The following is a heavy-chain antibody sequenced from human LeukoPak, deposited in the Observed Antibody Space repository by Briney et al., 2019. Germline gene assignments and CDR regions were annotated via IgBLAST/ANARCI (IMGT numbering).Heavy chain of an antibody. CDR2: ISGSGGST. J-gene: IGHJ4*02. V-gene: IGHV3-23*01. CDR1: GFTFSSYG. Sequence: PGGSLRLSCAASGFTFSSYGISWVRQAPGKGLEWVSAISGSGGSTYYADSVKGRFTISRDNSKNTLYLQMNSLRAEDTAVYYCATYRQVLLPFESGGQGTLVTVSS. CDR3: ATYRQVLLPFES. D-gene: IGHD2-8*02.